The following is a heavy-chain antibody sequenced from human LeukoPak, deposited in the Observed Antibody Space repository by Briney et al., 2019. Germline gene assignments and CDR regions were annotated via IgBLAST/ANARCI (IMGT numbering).Heavy chain of an antibody. CDR3: AREVGATADGAFDI. CDR2: IYYGGST. D-gene: IGHD1-26*01. Sequence: SETLSLTCTVSGGSISSYYWSWIRQPPGKGLEWIGYIYYGGSTNYNPSLKSRVTISVDTSKNQFSLKLSSVTAADTAVYYCAREVGATADGAFDIWGQGTMVTVSS. CDR1: GGSISSYY. V-gene: IGHV4-59*01. J-gene: IGHJ3*02.